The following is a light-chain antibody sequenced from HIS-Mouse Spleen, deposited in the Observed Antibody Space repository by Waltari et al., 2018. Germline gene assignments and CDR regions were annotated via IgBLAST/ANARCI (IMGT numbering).Light chain of an antibody. J-gene: IGKJ3*01. Sequence: EIVMTQSPATLSVSPGERATLSCRASQSVSSNLAWYQQKPGQATRLLIYGASTRATGIPARFSGSGSGKEFTLTISSMQSEDFAVYYCQQYNNWQFTFGPGTKVDIK. CDR1: QSVSSN. CDR2: GAS. V-gene: IGKV3-15*01. CDR3: QQYNNWQFT.